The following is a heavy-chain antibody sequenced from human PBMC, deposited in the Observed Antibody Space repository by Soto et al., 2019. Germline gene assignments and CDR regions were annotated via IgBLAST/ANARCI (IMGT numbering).Heavy chain of an antibody. V-gene: IGHV4-31*02. CDR3: AGTMVRGHKGLDY. Sequence: SETLSLTCTVSGGSISSGGYYWSWIRQHPGKGLEWIGYIYYSGSTYYNPSLKSRVTISVDTSKNQFSLKLSSVTAADTAVYYCAGTMVRGHKGLDYWGQGTLVTVSS. CDR1: GGSISSGGYY. CDR2: IYYSGST. D-gene: IGHD3-10*01. J-gene: IGHJ4*02.